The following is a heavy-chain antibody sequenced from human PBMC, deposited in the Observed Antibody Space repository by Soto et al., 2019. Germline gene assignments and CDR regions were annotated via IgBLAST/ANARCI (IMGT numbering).Heavy chain of an antibody. J-gene: IGHJ2*01. CDR1: GYTFTGYG. Sequence: QVQLVQSGAEVKKPGASVRVSCWASGYTFTGYGISWVRQAPGQGLEWMGWISAYNGDTRYAQKFQGRVTMTAETSTRTAYMELRRLKSYDTAVYYRARDQTAINYGHWDFELWGRGTLVTVSS. CDR2: ISAYNGDT. CDR3: ARDQTAINYGHWDFEL. D-gene: IGHD4-17*01. V-gene: IGHV1-18*01.